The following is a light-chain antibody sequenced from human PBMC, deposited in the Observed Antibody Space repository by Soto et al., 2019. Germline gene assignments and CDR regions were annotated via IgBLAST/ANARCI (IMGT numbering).Light chain of an antibody. J-gene: IGLJ2*01. Sequence: SYELTQPPSVSVSPGQTASITCSGDKLGDKYACWYQQKPGQSPVLVIYQDSKRPSGIPERFSGSNSGNTATLTISETQAMDEADYYCQAWDSSTRVVFGGGTKLTVL. CDR3: QAWDSSTRVV. V-gene: IGLV3-1*01. CDR2: QDS. CDR1: KLGDKY.